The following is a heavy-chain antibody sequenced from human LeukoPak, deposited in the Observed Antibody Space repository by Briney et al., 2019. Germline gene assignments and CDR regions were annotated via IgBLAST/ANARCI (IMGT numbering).Heavy chain of an antibody. D-gene: IGHD2/OR15-2a*01. V-gene: IGHV1-69*13. CDR1: GGTFSSYA. Sequence: SSVTVSCKASGGTFSSYAISWVRPAPGPGLEWMGGIIPIFGTANYAQKFQGRVTITADESTSTSYMELSSLRSEDTAVYYCARDSMIPNWFDPWVQGTLVTVSS. CDR2: IIPIFGTA. J-gene: IGHJ5*02. CDR3: ARDSMIPNWFDP.